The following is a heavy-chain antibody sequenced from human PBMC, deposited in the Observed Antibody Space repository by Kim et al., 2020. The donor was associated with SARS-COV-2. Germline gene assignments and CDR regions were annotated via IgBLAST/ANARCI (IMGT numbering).Heavy chain of an antibody. D-gene: IGHD6-13*01. J-gene: IGHJ4*02. CDR3: ARKSSSSWYFDY. Sequence: TYNPSLKSRVTISVDTSKNQFSLKLNSVTVTDTAVYYCARKSSSSWYFDYWGQGTLVTVSS. V-gene: IGHV4-59*01.